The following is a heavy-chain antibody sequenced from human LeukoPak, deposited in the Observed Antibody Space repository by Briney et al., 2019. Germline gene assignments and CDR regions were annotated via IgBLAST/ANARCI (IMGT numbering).Heavy chain of an antibody. J-gene: IGHJ4*02. D-gene: IGHD3-22*01. V-gene: IGHV3-7*01. CDR3: AREKLSFFDSSGYFDY. CDR2: IKPDGSEK. CDR1: GFTFSRYW. Sequence: GGSLRLSCAASGFTFSRYWMTWVRQAPGKGLEWVANIKPDGSEKSYVDSVKGRFTISRDNAKKSLYLQMSRLRAEDTAVYYCAREKLSFFDSSGYFDYWGQGTLVTVSS.